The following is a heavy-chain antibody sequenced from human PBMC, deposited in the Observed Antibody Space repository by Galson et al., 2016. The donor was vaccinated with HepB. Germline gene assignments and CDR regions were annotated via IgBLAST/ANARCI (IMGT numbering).Heavy chain of an antibody. D-gene: IGHD1-14*01. J-gene: IGHJ4*02. CDR2: ISPYNGNT. CDR3: APAVVLADTGTYDFDY. V-gene: IGHV1-18*04. Sequence: SVKVSCKASGYTFTTYGVIWVRQAPGQGLEWVGWISPYNGNTNSAQRLQDRLTMTTDTSTSTAYMELRSLASDDTAIYYCAPAVVLADTGTYDFDYWGQGTLVTVSS. CDR1: GYTFTTYG.